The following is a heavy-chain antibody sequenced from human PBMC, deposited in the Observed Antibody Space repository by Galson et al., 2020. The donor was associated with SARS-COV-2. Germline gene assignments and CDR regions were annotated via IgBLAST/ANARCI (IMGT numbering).Heavy chain of an antibody. CDR1: GDSFNSKW. CDR3: AGSMTSSPHDFWFDY. CDR2: IYPDDSDT. J-gene: IGHJ4*02. D-gene: IGHD6-13*01. V-gene: IGHV5-51*01. Sequence: KIGESLKISCKGSGDSFNSKWIGWVRQMPGKGLEWMGIIYPDDSDTRYSPSFQGQVTIPVDKSISTTYLQWNSLKASDTARYYCAGSMTSSPHDFWFDYWGQGTLVTVSS.